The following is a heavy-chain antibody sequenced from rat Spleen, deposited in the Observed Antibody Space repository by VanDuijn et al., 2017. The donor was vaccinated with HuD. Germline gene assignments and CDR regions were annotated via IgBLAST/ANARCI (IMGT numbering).Heavy chain of an antibody. V-gene: IGHV2-63*01. CDR3: TRDGDYVYYGLSNWYFDF. CDR2: MWYDGDT. Sequence: QVQLKESGPGLVQPSETLSLTCTVSGFSLTSYSVSWVRQPSGKGPEWMGRMWYDGDTAYNSALKSRLSISRDTSKNQVILKMNSLQTDDTGTYYCTRDGDYVYYGLSNWYFDFWGPGTMVTVSS. J-gene: IGHJ1*01. D-gene: IGHD1-6*01. CDR1: GFSLTSYS.